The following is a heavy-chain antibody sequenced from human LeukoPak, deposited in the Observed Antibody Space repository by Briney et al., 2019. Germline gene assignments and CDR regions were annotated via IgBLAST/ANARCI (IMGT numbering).Heavy chain of an antibody. Sequence: PGGSLRLSCAASGFTFSRYAMTWVRQAPGKGLEWVSAIFGSDGSTYYADSVKCRFTISRDNSKNTLYLQMSSLRAEDTAVYYCAKGFPGSGSYYDYWGQGTLVTVSS. V-gene: IGHV3-23*01. J-gene: IGHJ4*02. CDR2: IFGSDGST. CDR3: AKGFPGSGSYYDY. D-gene: IGHD3-10*01. CDR1: GFTFSRYA.